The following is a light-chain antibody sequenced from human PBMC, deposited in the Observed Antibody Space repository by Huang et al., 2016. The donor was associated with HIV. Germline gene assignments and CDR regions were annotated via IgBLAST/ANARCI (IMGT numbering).Light chain of an antibody. CDR3: QQYGNSSFT. Sequence: EIVLTQSPGTLSLSPGERATLSCWASRSVGSFHLAWFQQRPGQAPRLLIYGASSRATGIPHRFSGSGSGTDFTLTISRLEPEDSAVYYCQQYGNSSFTFGGGTTVEIK. CDR1: RSVGSFH. V-gene: IGKV3-20*01. J-gene: IGKJ4*01. CDR2: GAS.